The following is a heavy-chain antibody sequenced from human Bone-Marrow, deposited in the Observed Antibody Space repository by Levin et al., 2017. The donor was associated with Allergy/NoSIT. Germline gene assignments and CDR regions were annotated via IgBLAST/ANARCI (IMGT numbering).Heavy chain of an antibody. V-gene: IGHV3-30*18. Sequence: LSGGSLRLSCAASGFTFSSYGMHWVRQAPGKGLEWVAVISYDGSNKYYADSVKGRFTISRDNSKNTLYLQMNSLRAEDTAVYYCAKAGWDYSSSSSYYYYGMDGWGQGTTVTVSS. CDR1: GFTFSSYG. D-gene: IGHD6-6*01. CDR3: AKAGWDYSSSSSYYYYGMDG. J-gene: IGHJ6*02. CDR2: ISYDGSNK.